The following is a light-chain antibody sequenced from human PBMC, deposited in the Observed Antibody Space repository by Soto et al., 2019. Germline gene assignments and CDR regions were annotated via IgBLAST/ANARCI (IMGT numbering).Light chain of an antibody. Sequence: EIVMTQSPATVSLSPGERATLSCRASQSVSTNLAWYQHKPGQAPRLLIYGASTRATDIPPRFSGSGSGTEFTLTISSLQSEDIAVYYCQQYNKWPQTFGQGTRWIS. V-gene: IGKV3-15*01. CDR2: GAS. CDR3: QQYNKWPQT. CDR1: QSVSTN. J-gene: IGKJ1*01.